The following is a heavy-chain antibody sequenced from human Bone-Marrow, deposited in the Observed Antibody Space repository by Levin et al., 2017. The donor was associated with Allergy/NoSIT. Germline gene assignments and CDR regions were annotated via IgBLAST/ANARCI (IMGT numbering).Heavy chain of an antibody. V-gene: IGHV3-23*01. Sequence: GSLRLSCVASTFSFSNYAMTWVRQTPGKGLEWVSTITGSGAQTYYADSVRGRFTISRDNSKNTLYLQMNSLRAEDTAIYYCAKIFPLVSGENWFDPWGQGTLVTVSS. CDR1: TFSFSNYA. CDR3: AKIFPLVSGENWFDP. D-gene: IGHD3-3*01. CDR2: ITGSGAQT. J-gene: IGHJ5*02.